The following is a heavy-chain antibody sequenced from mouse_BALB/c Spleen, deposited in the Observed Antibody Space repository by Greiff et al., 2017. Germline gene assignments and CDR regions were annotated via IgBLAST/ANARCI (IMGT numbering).Heavy chain of an antibody. V-gene: IGHV1-37*01. Sequence: VQLQQSGPELVKPGASVKISCKASGYSFTGYFMNWVKQSHGKSLEWIGRINPYNGDTFYNQKFKGKATLTVDKSSSTAHMELLSLTSEDSAVYSCGKENYGKGDYFDYWGQGTTLTVSS. D-gene: IGHD2-1*01. CDR2: INPYNGDT. J-gene: IGHJ2*01. CDR1: GYSFTGYF. CDR3: GKENYGKGDYFDY.